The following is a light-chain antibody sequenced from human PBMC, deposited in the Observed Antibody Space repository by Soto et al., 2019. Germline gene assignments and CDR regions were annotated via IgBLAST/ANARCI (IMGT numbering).Light chain of an antibody. Sequence: NFMLTQPHSVSESPGKTVTISCTGSRGSIASNYVQWYQQRPGSAPTTVISDDNQRPSGGPDRFSGSVDRSSKSASLTISGLKTDDEADYYFQSYDNTNQVFGGGTKLTVL. V-gene: IGLV6-57*02. CDR1: RGSIASNY. CDR2: DDN. CDR3: QSYDNTNQV. J-gene: IGLJ3*02.